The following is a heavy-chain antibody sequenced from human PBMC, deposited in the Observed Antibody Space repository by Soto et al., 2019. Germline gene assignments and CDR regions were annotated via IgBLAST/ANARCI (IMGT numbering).Heavy chain of an antibody. V-gene: IGHV1-69*13. J-gene: IGHJ6*02. Sequence: SVKVSCKASGGTFSSYGISWVRQAPGQGLEWMGGTIPIFGIPNYAQKFQGRVKITADESTSTAYMELSSLRSEDTAVYYCARGMTGTRGYYYGMDVWGQGTTVTVSS. CDR2: TIPIFGIP. CDR3: ARGMTGTRGYYYGMDV. CDR1: GGTFSSYG. D-gene: IGHD1-20*01.